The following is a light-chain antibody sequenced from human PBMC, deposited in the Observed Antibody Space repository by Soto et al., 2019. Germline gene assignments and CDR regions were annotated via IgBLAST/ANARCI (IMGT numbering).Light chain of an antibody. CDR3: PSCHRSTPVV. J-gene: IGLJ3*02. CDR1: SGSIASSY. V-gene: IGLV6-57*04. CDR2: QNN. Sequence: NFMLTQPHSVSGSPGKTVTISCTRTSGSIASSYVQWYQQRPGSAPTTLIYQNNERPSGVPGRFSGSIDTSSNSASLTISGLRTEDEADHSCPSCHRSTPVVFGGGTKLTV.